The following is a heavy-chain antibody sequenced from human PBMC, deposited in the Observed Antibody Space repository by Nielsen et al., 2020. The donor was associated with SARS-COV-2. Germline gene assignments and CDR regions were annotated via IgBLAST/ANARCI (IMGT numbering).Heavy chain of an antibody. Sequence: GESLKISCVASGFTFRDYAMNWVRQAPGKGLEWVSFISSRSDYIYYADSMKGRFTISRDNAKNSLFLQMNRLRVEDTAVYYCARDGGRRTMFGVNHRVRKDAFDIWGQGTMVTVSS. D-gene: IGHD3-3*01. CDR3: ARDGGRRTMFGVNHRVRKDAFDI. J-gene: IGHJ3*02. CDR2: ISSRSDYI. CDR1: GFTFRDYA. V-gene: IGHV3-21*01.